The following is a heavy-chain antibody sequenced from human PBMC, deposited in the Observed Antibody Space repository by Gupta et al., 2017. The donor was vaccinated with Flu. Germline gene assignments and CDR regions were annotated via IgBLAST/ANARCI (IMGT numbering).Heavy chain of an antibody. Sequence: EMQLVESGGGLVQPGGSLRLSCAAPGFTFSSSYLQWVRQAPGKGLVWVSRINPDGSSTTYAESVKGRFTISRDNAKNTLYLQMKSLGDDDTAVYYCATVTSGCWGQGTLVTVSS. CDR3: ATVTSGC. J-gene: IGHJ4*02. CDR1: GFTFSSSY. D-gene: IGHD4-17*01. V-gene: IGHV3-74*03. CDR2: INPDGSST.